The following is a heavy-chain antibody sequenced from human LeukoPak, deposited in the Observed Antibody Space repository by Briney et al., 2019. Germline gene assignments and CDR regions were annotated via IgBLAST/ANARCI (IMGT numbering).Heavy chain of an antibody. CDR2: ISSSGSTI. Sequence: GGSLRLSCAASGFTFSSYEMNWVRQAPGKGLEWVSYISSSGSTIYYADSVKGRITISRDNAKNSLYLQMNSLRAEDTAVYYCARGRSVAVLGDYFDYWGQGTLVTVSS. J-gene: IGHJ4*02. D-gene: IGHD6-19*01. CDR1: GFTFSSYE. V-gene: IGHV3-48*03. CDR3: ARGRSVAVLGDYFDY.